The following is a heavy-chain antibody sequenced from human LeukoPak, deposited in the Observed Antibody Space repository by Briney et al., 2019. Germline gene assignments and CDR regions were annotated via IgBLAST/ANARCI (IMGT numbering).Heavy chain of an antibody. Sequence: GGSLRISCAASGFTLSGYWMSWVRQAPGKGLEWVANIKQDGSEKYYVDSVKGRFTISRDNPKNSLYLQMNSLRAEDTALYYCARDEEQLNMWGQGTMATVSS. CDR1: GFTLSGYW. J-gene: IGHJ3*02. CDR2: IKQDGSEK. CDR3: ARDEEQLNM. V-gene: IGHV3-7*04. D-gene: IGHD6-19*01.